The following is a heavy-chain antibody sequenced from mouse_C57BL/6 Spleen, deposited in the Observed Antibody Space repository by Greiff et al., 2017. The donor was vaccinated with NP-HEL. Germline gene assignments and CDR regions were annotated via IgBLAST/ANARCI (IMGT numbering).Heavy chain of an antibody. Sequence: VQLQQSGAELVKPGASVKISCKASGYAFSSYWMNWVKQRPGKGLEWIGQIYPGDGATNYNGKFKGKATLTADKSSSTAYMQLSSLTSEDSAVYFCARTAQATDYFDYWGQGTTLTVSS. D-gene: IGHD3-2*02. V-gene: IGHV1-80*01. CDR2: IYPGDGAT. CDR1: GYAFSSYW. CDR3: ARTAQATDYFDY. J-gene: IGHJ2*01.